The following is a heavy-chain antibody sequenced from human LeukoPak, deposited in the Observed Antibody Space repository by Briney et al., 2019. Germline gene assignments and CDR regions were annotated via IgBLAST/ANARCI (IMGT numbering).Heavy chain of an antibody. CDR1: GFTFSSYS. Sequence: GGSLRLSCAASGFTFSSYSMSWVRQAPGKGLEWVSSISSSSSYIYYADSVKGRFTISRDNAKNSLYLQMNSLRAEDTAVYYCARVEGGSRDGYNFDYWGQGTLVTVSS. J-gene: IGHJ4*02. V-gene: IGHV3-21*01. CDR3: ARVEGGSRDGYNFDY. D-gene: IGHD5-24*01. CDR2: ISSSSSYI.